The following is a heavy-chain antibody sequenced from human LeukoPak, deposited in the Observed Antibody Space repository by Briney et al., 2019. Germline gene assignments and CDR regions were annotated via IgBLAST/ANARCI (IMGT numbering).Heavy chain of an antibody. J-gene: IGHJ4*02. CDR1: GFTFSSYA. V-gene: IGHV3-23*01. Sequence: PGGSLRLSCAASGFTFSSYAMSWVRQAPGKGLEWVSAISGSGGSTYYADSVKGRFTISRDNSKNTLYLQMNSLRADDTALYYCTKDHHIAAAGYYFDYWGQGTLVTVSS. CDR2: ISGSGGST. D-gene: IGHD6-13*01. CDR3: TKDHHIAAAGYYFDY.